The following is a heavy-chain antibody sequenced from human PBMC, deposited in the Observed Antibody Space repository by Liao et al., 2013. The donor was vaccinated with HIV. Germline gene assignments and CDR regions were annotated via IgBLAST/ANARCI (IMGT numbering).Heavy chain of an antibody. CDR2: IYTSGST. Sequence: QLQLQESGPGLVKPSETLSLTCTVSGGSISSSSYYWSWIRQPAGKGLEWIGRIYTSGSTNYNPSLKSRVTMSVDTSKNQFSLKLSSVTAADTAVYYCARDPGSSGWLYWYFDLWGRGTLVTVSS. CDR3: ARDPGSSGWLYWYFDL. CDR1: GGSISSSSYY. V-gene: IGHV4-61*02. J-gene: IGHJ2*01. D-gene: IGHD6-19*01.